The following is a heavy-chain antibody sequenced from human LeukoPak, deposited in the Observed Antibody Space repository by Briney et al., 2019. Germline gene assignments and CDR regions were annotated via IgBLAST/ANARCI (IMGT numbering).Heavy chain of an antibody. CDR1: GGSISSGDYY. J-gene: IGHJ4*02. CDR2: IYYSGST. CDR3: ARDRSQWELLLDY. Sequence: SETLSLTCTVSGGSISSGDYYWSWIRQPPGKGLEWIGYIYYSGSTYCNPSLKSRVTISVDTSKNQFSLKLSSVTAADTAVYYCARDRSQWELLLDYWGQGTLVTVSS. V-gene: IGHV4-30-4*08. D-gene: IGHD1-26*01.